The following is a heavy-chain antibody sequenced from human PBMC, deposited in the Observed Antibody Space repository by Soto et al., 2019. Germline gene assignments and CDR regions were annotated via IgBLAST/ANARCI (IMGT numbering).Heavy chain of an antibody. J-gene: IGHJ4*02. CDR2: IYYSGST. Sequence: SETLSLTCTVSGGSLSSSSHYWGWIRQPPGKGLEWFGSIYYSGSTYYNPSLKSRVTISVDTSKNQFSLKLSSVTAADTAVYYCARYLLGYFDYWGQGTLVTVS. CDR3: ARYLLGYFDY. CDR1: GGSLSSSSHY. D-gene: IGHD2-8*02. V-gene: IGHV4-39*01.